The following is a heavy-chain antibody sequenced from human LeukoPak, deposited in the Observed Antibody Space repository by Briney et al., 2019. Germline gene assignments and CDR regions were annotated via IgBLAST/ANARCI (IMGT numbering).Heavy chain of an antibody. CDR1: GYTFTSYG. CDR3: ARVMATKTYNWFDP. J-gene: IGHJ5*02. CDR2: ISAYNGNT. D-gene: IGHD5-24*01. V-gene: IGHV1-18*01. Sequence: ASVKVSCKASGYTFTSYGISWVRQAPGQGLEWMGWISAYNGNTNYAQKLQGRVTMTTDTSTSTAYMELRSLRSDDTAVYYCARVMATKTYNWFDPWGQGTLVAVSS.